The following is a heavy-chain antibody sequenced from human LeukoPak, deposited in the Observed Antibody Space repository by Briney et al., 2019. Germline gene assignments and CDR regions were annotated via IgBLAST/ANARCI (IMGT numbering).Heavy chain of an antibody. CDR1: GGAINTTDYY. D-gene: IGHD3-16*01. V-gene: IGHV4-39*07. CDR2: IYHSGTT. Sequence: SETLSLTCTISGGAINTTDYYWGWIRQPPGKGLEWIGSIYHSGTTYYNPSLKSRIPMSVDTSKNQFSLNLRSVTAADTAVYYCARDADDGADWGQGTLVTVS. CDR3: ARDADDGAD. J-gene: IGHJ4*02.